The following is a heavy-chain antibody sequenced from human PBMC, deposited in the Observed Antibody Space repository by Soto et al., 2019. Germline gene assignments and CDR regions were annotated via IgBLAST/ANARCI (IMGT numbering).Heavy chain of an antibody. V-gene: IGHV3-13*01. CDR3: AKSQEIGTHFFDS. CDR1: GFTFSGFD. CDR2: IGTAGDT. D-gene: IGHD1-1*01. Sequence: PGGSLRLSCEASGFTFSGFDMHWVRLPTGKGLEWVSSIGTAGDTYYAVSVKGRFTISRDNAKNSLSLQMNSLRAGDMAVYFCAKSQEIGTHFFDSWGQGT. J-gene: IGHJ4*02.